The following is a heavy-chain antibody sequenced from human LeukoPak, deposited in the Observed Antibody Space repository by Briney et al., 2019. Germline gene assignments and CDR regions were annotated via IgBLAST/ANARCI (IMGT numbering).Heavy chain of an antibody. D-gene: IGHD6-19*01. Sequence: ASVKVSCKASGYTFTSYDINWVRQATGQGLEWMGWMNPNSGNTGYAQKFQGRVTMTRNASIIAAYMELSSLRSEDTAVYYCARGRTSIAVAGRGALGYRGQGTLVTVSS. V-gene: IGHV1-8*01. CDR1: GYTFTSYD. CDR3: ARGRTSIAVAGRGALGY. J-gene: IGHJ4*02. CDR2: MNPNSGNT.